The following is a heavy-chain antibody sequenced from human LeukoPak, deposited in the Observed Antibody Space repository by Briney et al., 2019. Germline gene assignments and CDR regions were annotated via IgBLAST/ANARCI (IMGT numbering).Heavy chain of an antibody. CDR3: ARDNKELWFGELSGYYYYYMDV. V-gene: IGHV4-59*01. D-gene: IGHD3-10*01. Sequence: SETLSLTYTVSGGSISSYYWSWIRQPQGKGLEWIGYIYNSGSTNYNPSLKSRVTISVDTSKNQFSLKLSSVTAADTAVYYCARDNKELWFGELSGYYYYYMDVWGKGTTVTVSS. CDR2: IYNSGST. J-gene: IGHJ6*03. CDR1: GGSISSYY.